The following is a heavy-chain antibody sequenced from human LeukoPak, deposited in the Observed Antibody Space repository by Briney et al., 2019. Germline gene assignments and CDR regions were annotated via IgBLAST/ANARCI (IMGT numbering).Heavy chain of an antibody. CDR2: IYYSGST. CDR1: GGSISGYY. D-gene: IGHD5-18*01. CDR3: ARDGGFDMGYSSGSFGAFDI. Sequence: SETLSLTCTVSGGSISGYYWSWIRQPPGKGLEYIGYIYYSGSTNYNPSLKSRVTISVDTSKNQFSLKLSSVTAADTAVYYCARDGGFDMGYSSGSFGAFDIWGQGTMVTVSS. V-gene: IGHV4-59*01. J-gene: IGHJ3*02.